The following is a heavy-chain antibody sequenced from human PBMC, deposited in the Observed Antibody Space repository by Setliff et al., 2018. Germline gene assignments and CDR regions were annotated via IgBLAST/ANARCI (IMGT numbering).Heavy chain of an antibody. J-gene: IGHJ4*02. CDR3: TGRTYGHQLGDY. V-gene: IGHV3-15*01. CDR1: GLTFADAW. CDR2: VRSNSVGGTT. Sequence: PGGSLRLSCTASGLTFADAWMNWVRQAPGKGLEWVARVRSNSVGGTTEYGAPVKGRFTISRDDSKDTVYLQMNDLKTKDTGVYYCTGRTYGHQLGDYWGQGTLVTVSS. D-gene: IGHD3-10*01.